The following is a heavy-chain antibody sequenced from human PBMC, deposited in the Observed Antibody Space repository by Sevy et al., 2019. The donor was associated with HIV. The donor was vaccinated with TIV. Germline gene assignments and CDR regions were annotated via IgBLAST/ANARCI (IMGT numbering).Heavy chain of an antibody. CDR2: IGDSDTAT. D-gene: IGHD4-17*01. CDR3: AKGSYAAFNLFEY. CDR1: GFTFSSYA. J-gene: IGHJ4*02. V-gene: IGHV3-23*01. Sequence: GGSLRLSCAASGFTFSSYAMSWVRQAPGRGLEWVSLIGDSDTATYYTDSVRGWFTISRDSSKNTLYLQMTSLRAGDTAVYYCAKGSYAAFNLFEYWGQGTLVTVSS.